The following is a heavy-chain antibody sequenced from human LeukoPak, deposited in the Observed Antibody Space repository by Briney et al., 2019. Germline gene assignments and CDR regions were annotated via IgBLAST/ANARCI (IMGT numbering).Heavy chain of an antibody. J-gene: IGHJ4*02. D-gene: IGHD3-22*01. CDR3: ARVSVDSGYYYLDL. V-gene: IGHV1-69*05. Sequence: ASVKVSCKASGGTFSRNTVTWVRQAPGQGFEWMGGIIPMFGTPNYAQNFRGRVTVTTDESTSTAYMELTSLRSEDTAVYYCARVSVDSGYYYLDLWGQGTLVTVSS. CDR2: IIPMFGTP. CDR1: GGTFSRNT.